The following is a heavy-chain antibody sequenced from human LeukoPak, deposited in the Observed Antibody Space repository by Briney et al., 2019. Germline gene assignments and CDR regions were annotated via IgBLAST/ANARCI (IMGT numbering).Heavy chain of an antibody. Sequence: ASVKVSCKASGYSFTGYYIHWVRQAPGQGLEWMAWINPNSGATNFAQKFQGRVTITRDTSKTTGYMELSGLRFDDTAVYYCARDEGGSGSHTPGYWGQGTLVTVSS. V-gene: IGHV1-2*02. CDR1: GYSFTGYY. CDR2: INPNSGAT. J-gene: IGHJ4*02. CDR3: ARDEGGSGSHTPGY. D-gene: IGHD1-26*01.